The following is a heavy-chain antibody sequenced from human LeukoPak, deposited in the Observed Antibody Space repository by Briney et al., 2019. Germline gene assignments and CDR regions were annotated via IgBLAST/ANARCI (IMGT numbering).Heavy chain of an antibody. Sequence: GGSLRLSCAASGFTFTSYGMSWVRQAPGKGLEWVSVISDSGGSTYYADSVKGRFTISRDNSKNTLYLQMNSLRAEDTAVYYCAKDHDRLRYFDWLGGWYFDLWGRGTLVTVSS. CDR1: GFTFTSYG. CDR3: AKDHDRLRYFDWLGGWYFDL. CDR2: ISDSGGST. D-gene: IGHD3-9*01. V-gene: IGHV3-23*01. J-gene: IGHJ2*01.